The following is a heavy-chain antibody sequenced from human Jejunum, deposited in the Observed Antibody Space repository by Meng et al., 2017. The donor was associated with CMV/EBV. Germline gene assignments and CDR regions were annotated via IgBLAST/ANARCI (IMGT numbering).Heavy chain of an antibody. D-gene: IGHD1-14*01. Sequence: VSSTAAGGTCRNDAISWGRQAPGQGLEWIGGIVPIVGAPDDADNFRSRLTVTTDATSTTAYMDLRGLTSDDTAVYYCASGKNGEWDYWGQGTLVTVSS. CDR3: ASGKNGEWDY. V-gene: IGHV1-69*05. CDR2: IVPIVGAP. CDR1: GGTCRNDA. J-gene: IGHJ4*02.